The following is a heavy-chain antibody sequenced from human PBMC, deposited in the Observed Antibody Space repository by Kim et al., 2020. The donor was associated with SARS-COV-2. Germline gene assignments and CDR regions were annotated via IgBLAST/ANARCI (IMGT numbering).Heavy chain of an antibody. V-gene: IGHV3-30*04. CDR3: ARDQYSSGWYDRFAFDI. Sequence: GGSLRLSCAASGFTFSSYAMHWVRQAPGKRLEWVAVISYDGSNKYYADSVKGRFTISRDNSKNTLYLQMNSLRAEDTAVYYCARDQYSSGWYDRFAFDIWGQGTMVTVSS. CDR1: GFTFSSYA. D-gene: IGHD6-19*01. CDR2: ISYDGSNK. J-gene: IGHJ3*02.